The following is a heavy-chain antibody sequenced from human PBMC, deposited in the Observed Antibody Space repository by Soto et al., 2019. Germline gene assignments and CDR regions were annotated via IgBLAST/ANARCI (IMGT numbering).Heavy chain of an antibody. J-gene: IGHJ5*02. CDR3: VRGGSNYAS. CDR1: GFTFSDSW. V-gene: IGHV3-7*01. CDR2: IKTDESEK. Sequence: EVQLVESGGGLVQPGGSLRLSCIASGFTFSDSWMTWVRQAPGKGLEWVARIKTDESEKKYADSVKGRFSISRDNAKNSMYLQMDSLRGEDTAVYYCVRGGSNYASWGQGTLVTVSS. D-gene: IGHD4-4*01.